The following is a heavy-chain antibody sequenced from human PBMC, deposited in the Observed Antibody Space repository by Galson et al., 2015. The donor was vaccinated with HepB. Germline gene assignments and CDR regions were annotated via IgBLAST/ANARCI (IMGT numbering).Heavy chain of an antibody. Sequence: SLRLSCAASGFSFTSHWMTWVRQAPGKGLEWLANVRQDGGAKNYVDSVRGRFTISRDNAKNSVYLQMNSLRAEDTAVYYCAGGTALGYWGQGTLVTVSS. CDR2: VRQDGGAK. V-gene: IGHV3-7*01. D-gene: IGHD2-15*01. CDR1: GFSFTSHW. CDR3: AGGTALGY. J-gene: IGHJ4*02.